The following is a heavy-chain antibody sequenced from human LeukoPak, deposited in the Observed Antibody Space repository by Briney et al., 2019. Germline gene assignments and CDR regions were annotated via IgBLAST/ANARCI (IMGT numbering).Heavy chain of an antibody. V-gene: IGHV3-23*01. D-gene: IGHD3-10*01. J-gene: IGHJ6*02. CDR2: ITGDGDTT. Sequence: GGSLKLSCAASGFTFSTYAISWVRQAPGKGLGWVSAITGDGDTTYYADSVKGRFTISRDNSKNTLYLQMNTLRAEDTAVYYCAKRSGAGRCMDVWGQGTTVTVSS. CDR3: AKRSGAGRCMDV. CDR1: GFTFSTYA.